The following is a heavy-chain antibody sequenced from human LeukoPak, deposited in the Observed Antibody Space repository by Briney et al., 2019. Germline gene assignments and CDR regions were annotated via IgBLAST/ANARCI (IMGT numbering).Heavy chain of an antibody. CDR1: GYTFTANY. V-gene: IGHV1-2*02. Sequence: ASVEVSCKASGYTFTANYIHWVRQAPGQGLEWMGWINPNSGGTNYGQKFQARVTMTGDTSISTAYMELNSLRSDDTAVYYCARGAGFGGYSRYYMDVWGKGTTVTVSS. D-gene: IGHD3-16*01. CDR3: ARGAGFGGYSRYYMDV. CDR2: INPNSGGT. J-gene: IGHJ6*03.